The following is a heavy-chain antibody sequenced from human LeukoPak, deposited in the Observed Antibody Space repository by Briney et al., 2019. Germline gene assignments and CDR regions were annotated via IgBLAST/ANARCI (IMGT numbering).Heavy chain of an antibody. CDR3: VKKGQQLVPFDY. CDR1: GFTFSSYA. D-gene: IGHD6-13*01. V-gene: IGHV3-64D*06. J-gene: IGHJ4*02. CDR2: ISSNGGST. Sequence: GGSLRLSCSASGFTFSSYAMHWVRQAPGKGLKYVSAISSNGGSTYYADSVKGRFTLSRDNSKNTLYLQMSSLRAEDTAVYYCVKKGQQLVPFDYWGQGTLVTVSS.